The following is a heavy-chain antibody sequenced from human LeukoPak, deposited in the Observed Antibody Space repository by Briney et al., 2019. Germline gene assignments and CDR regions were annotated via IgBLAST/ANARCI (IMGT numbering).Heavy chain of an antibody. CDR2: ISGSGGST. CDR1: GFTFSSYA. D-gene: IGHD3-10*01. V-gene: IGHV3-23*01. J-gene: IGHJ4*02. CDR3: AKVAYYYGSGSYVDY. Sequence: PGGSLRLSCAASGFTFSSYAMSWVRQAPGKGLEWVSAISGSGGSTYYADSVKGRFTISRDNSKNTLYLQLNSLRAEDTAVYYCAKVAYYYGSGSYVDYWGQGTLVTVSS.